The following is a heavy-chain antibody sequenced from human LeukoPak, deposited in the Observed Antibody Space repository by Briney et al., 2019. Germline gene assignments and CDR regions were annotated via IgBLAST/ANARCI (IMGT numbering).Heavy chain of an antibody. Sequence: PGGSLRLSCAASGFTFSSYAMSWVRQAPGKGLEWVSAISGSGGSTYYADSVKGRFTISRDNSKNTLYLQMNSLRAEDTAVYYCAKECQVYYDSSSSCYGMDVWGQGTTVTVSS. D-gene: IGHD3-22*01. J-gene: IGHJ6*02. CDR1: GFTFSSYA. CDR3: AKECQVYYDSSSSCYGMDV. V-gene: IGHV3-23*01. CDR2: ISGSGGST.